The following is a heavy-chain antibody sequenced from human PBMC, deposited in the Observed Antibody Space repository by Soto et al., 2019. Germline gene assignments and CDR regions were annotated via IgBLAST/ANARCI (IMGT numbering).Heavy chain of an antibody. D-gene: IGHD2-15*01. CDR2: ISGSGGST. CDR3: AKSPTLGRGGWWKKGYYYGMDV. J-gene: IGHJ6*02. V-gene: IGHV3-23*01. CDR1: GFTFSSYA. Sequence: GESLSLSCTASGFTFSSYAMSWVRQAPGKGLEGVSAISGSGGSTYYADSVKGRFTISRDNSKNTLYLQMNSLRAEDTAVYYCAKSPTLGRGGWWKKGYYYGMDVWGQGTTVTGSS.